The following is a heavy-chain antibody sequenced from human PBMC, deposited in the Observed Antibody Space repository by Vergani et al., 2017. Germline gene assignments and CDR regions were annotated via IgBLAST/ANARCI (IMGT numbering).Heavy chain of an antibody. J-gene: IGHJ3*02. Sequence: EVQLLESGGDLVQPGGSLRLSCAASGFTFSSYAMSWVRQAPGKGLEWVSAISGSGGSTYYADSVKGRFTISRDNSKNTLYLQMNSLRAEDTAVYYCAKDLGMYSGNYLGLAFDSWVEGTMVTVSS. V-gene: IGHV3-23*01. CDR3: AKDLGMYSGNYLGLAFDS. CDR2: ISGSGGST. CDR1: GFTFSSYA. D-gene: IGHD1-26*01.